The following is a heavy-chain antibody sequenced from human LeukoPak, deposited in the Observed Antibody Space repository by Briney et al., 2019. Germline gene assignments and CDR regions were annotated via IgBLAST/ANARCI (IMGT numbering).Heavy chain of an antibody. D-gene: IGHD3-22*01. J-gene: IGHJ6*03. Sequence: GGSLRLSCAASGFTFSSYEMNWVRQAPGKGLEWVSYISSSGSTIYYADSVKGRFTISRDNAKNTLYLQMNSLRAEDTAVYFCTRVPMIAYYYYMDVWGKGTTVTVSS. V-gene: IGHV3-48*03. CDR3: TRVPMIAYYYYMDV. CDR1: GFTFSSYE. CDR2: ISSSGSTI.